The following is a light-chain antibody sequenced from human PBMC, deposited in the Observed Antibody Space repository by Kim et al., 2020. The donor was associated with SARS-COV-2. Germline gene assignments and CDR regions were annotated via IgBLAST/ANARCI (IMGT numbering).Light chain of an antibody. V-gene: IGKV3-15*01. Sequence: EIVMTQSPATLSVSPGERATLSCRASQSVSSNLAWYQQKPDQAPRLLIYGASTRATGIPTRFSGSGSGTEFTLTISSLQSEDFAVYYCQQYNNWPPRTFGGGTKVDIK. J-gene: IGKJ4*01. CDR2: GAS. CDR3: QQYNNWPPRT. CDR1: QSVSSN.